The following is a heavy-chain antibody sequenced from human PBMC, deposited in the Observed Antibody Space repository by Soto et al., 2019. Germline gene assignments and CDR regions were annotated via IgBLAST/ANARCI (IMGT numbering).Heavy chain of an antibody. D-gene: IGHD2-8*01. CDR2: INAGNGDT. J-gene: IGHJ4*02. Sequence: VASVKGSCKASGYTFTSYDSNWVRQTTGQRLEWMGWINAGNGDTKYSQNFQGRVTIARDTTASTAYMELSSLTSEDTAMYYCARGSVYDLWNYFDYWGQGTLVTVSS. CDR1: GYTFTSYD. CDR3: ARGSVYDLWNYFDY. V-gene: IGHV1-3*01.